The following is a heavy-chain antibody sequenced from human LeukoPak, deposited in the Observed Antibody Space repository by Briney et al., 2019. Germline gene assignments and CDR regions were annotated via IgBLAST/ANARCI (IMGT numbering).Heavy chain of an antibody. J-gene: IGHJ4*02. V-gene: IGHV3-13*01. CDR1: GFTFSTYN. CDR3: AKPASKVTQDY. Sequence: GGSLRLSCTASGFTFSTYNMHWVRQPTGKGLEWVSAVGTAGDTYYPGSVKGRFTISRENAKNSLYLQMNSLRVGDTAVYYCAKPASKVTQDYWGQGTLVTVSS. CDR2: VGTAGDT.